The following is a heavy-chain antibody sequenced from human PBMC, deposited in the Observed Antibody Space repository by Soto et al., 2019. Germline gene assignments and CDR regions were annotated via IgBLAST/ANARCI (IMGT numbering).Heavy chain of an antibody. CDR1: GFTFDDYA. CDR3: AKGMSSWGAFDY. D-gene: IGHD6-13*01. CDR2: ISWNSGSI. J-gene: IGHJ4*02. Sequence: EVQLVESGGGLVQPGRSLRLSCAASGFTFDDYAMHWVRQAPGKGLEWASGISWNSGSIGYADSVKGRFTISRDNAKNSLYLQMNSLRAEDTALYYCAKGMSSWGAFDYWGQGTLVTVSS. V-gene: IGHV3-9*01.